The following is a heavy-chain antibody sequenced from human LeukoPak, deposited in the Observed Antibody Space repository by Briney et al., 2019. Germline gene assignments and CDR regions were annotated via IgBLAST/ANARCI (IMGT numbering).Heavy chain of an antibody. CDR2: IYYSGST. D-gene: IGHD5-24*01. V-gene: IGHV4-59*01. J-gene: IGHJ4*02. CDR1: GGSISSYY. Sequence: KPSGTLSLTCTVSGGSISSYYWSWIRQPPGKGLEWIGYIYYSGSTNYNPSLKSRVTISVDTSKNQFSLKLSSVTAADTAVYYCARVRSRDGYLYFDYWGQGTLVTVSS. CDR3: ARVRSRDGYLYFDY.